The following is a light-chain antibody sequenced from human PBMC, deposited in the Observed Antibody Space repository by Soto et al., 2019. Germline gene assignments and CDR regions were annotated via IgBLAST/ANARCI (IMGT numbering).Light chain of an antibody. V-gene: IGLV2-14*01. CDR3: SSYTSSSSYV. J-gene: IGLJ1*01. CDR2: DVT. CDR1: SSDVGGYKY. Sequence: QCALTKPASVSGSPGRSITISCTGTSSDVGGYKYVSWYQQHPDKAPKLIIYDVTNRPSGISNRFSGSKSGNTASLTISGLQAEDEADYYCSSYTSSSSYVFGTGTKVTVL.